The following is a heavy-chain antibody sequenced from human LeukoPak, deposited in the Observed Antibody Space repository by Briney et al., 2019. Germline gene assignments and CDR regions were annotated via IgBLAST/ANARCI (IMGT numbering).Heavy chain of an antibody. CDR1: GFTFSSYS. J-gene: IGHJ4*02. V-gene: IGHV3-48*01. Sequence: GSLRLSCAASGFTFSSYSMNWVRQAPGKGLEWISYISSSSSTIYYADSVKGRFTISRDNAKNSLYLQMNSLRAEDTAVYYCARDATGIMITFGGVRRFDYWGQGTLVTVSS. D-gene: IGHD3-16*01. CDR3: ARDATGIMITFGGVRRFDY. CDR2: ISSSSSTI.